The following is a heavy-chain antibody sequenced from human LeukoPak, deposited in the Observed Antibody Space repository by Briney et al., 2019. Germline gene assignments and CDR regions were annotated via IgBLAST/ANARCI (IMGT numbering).Heavy chain of an antibody. CDR2: IIPIFGTA. D-gene: IGHD4-11*01. Sequence: SVKVSCKASGYTFTGYYMHWVRQAPGQGLEWMGGIIPIFGTANYAQKFQGRVTITADESTSTAYMELSSLRSEDTAVYYCARDLDDYSNPYYYYGMDVWGQGTTVTVSS. CDR3: ARDLDDYSNPYYYYGMDV. V-gene: IGHV1-69*13. J-gene: IGHJ6*02. CDR1: GYTFTGYY.